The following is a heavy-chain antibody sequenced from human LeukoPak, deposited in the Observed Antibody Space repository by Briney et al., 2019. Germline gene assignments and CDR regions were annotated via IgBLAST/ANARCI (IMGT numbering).Heavy chain of an antibody. J-gene: IGHJ4*02. D-gene: IGHD2-15*01. Sequence: GGSLRLSCAASGFTVSSTYMSWVRQAPGMGLEWVSVIYSGGKIYYIDSVKGRFTISRDTSKNTLHLQMNSLRAEDTAVYFCASRHCSGGGCYFAGADPFDYWGQGTLVTVSS. CDR3: ASRHCSGGGCYFAGADPFDY. V-gene: IGHV3-53*01. CDR1: GFTVSSTY. CDR2: IYSGGKI.